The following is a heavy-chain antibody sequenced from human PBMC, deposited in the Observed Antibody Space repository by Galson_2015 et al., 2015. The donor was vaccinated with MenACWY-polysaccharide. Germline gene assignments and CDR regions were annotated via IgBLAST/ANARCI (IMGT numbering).Heavy chain of an antibody. J-gene: IGHJ4*02. D-gene: IGHD6-19*01. CDR2: LRYDGSNK. V-gene: IGHV3-30*02. CDR1: GFSLSSYG. CDR3: AKDSGGWNLCSQ. Sequence: SLRLSCAASGFSLSSYGMEWVRQAPGKGLEWVALLRYDGSNKFYADSVKGRFTISRDDSKNTLYLQMNSLRGEDTAVYYCAKDSGGWNLCSQWGQGTLVTVSS.